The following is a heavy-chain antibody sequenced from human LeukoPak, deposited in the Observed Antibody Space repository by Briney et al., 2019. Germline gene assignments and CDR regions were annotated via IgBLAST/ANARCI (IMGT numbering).Heavy chain of an antibody. CDR1: GFTYSSYG. CDR2: IRYDGSNK. D-gene: IGHD3-3*01. V-gene: IGHV3-30*02. J-gene: IGHJ4*02. Sequence: GGSLRLSCAASGFTYSSYGMHWVRQAPGKGLEWVAFIRYDGSNKYYADSVKGRFTISRDNSKNTLYLQMNSLRAEDTAVYYCATDILVLRFLEWLEGDYWGQGTLVTVSS. CDR3: ATDILVLRFLEWLEGDY.